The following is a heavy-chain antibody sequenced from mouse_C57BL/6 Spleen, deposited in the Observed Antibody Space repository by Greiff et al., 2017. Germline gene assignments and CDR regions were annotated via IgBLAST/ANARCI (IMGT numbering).Heavy chain of an antibody. CDR1: GYTFTDYE. CDR3: TRGRYDYPFDY. V-gene: IGHV1-15*01. D-gene: IGHD2-4*01. CDR2: IDPETGGT. J-gene: IGHJ2*01. Sequence: VQRVESGAELVRPGASVTLSCKASGYTFTDYEMHWVKQTPVHGLEWIGAIDPETGGTAYNQKFKGKAILTADKSSSTAYMELRSLTSEDSAVYYCTRGRYDYPFDYWGQGTTLTVSS.